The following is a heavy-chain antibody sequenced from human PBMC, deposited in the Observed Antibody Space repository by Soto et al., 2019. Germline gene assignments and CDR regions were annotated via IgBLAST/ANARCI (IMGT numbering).Heavy chain of an antibody. D-gene: IGHD2-21*01. J-gene: IGHJ4*02. V-gene: IGHV3-23*01. CDR3: AKYKGVIHHLMFDC. Sequence: GGSLRLSCAASGFAFSSFAMSWVRQAPGKGLEWVSSITDSGASTFYADSVKGRLTTSRDNSKSTLYLQMNSLRAEDTAVYYCAKYKGVIHHLMFDCWGQGTLVTVSS. CDR1: GFAFSSFA. CDR2: ITDSGAST.